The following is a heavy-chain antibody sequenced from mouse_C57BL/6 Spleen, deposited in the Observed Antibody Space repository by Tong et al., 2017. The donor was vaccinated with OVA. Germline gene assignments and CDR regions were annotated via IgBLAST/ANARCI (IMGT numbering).Heavy chain of an antibody. D-gene: IGHD2-5*01. Sequence: VQLQESGPELVKPGASVKISCKASGYAFSSSWMNWVKQRPGKGLEWIGRIYPGDGDTNYNGKFKGKATLTADKSSSTAYMQLRSLTSEDSAVYYCTRSRYSNYVFDYWGQGTTLTVSS. CDR3: TRSRYSNYVFDY. CDR2: IYPGDGDT. CDR1: GYAFSSSW. V-gene: IGHV1-82*01. J-gene: IGHJ2*01.